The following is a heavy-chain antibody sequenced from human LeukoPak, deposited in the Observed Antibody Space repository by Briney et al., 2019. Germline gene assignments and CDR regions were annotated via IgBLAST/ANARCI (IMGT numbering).Heavy chain of an antibody. V-gene: IGHV1-18*01. CDR2: ISAYNGNT. CDR1: GYTFTSYG. D-gene: IGHD2-21*02. CDR3: ARAYCGGDCYSVWYFDY. Sequence: ASVKVSCKASGYTFTSYGISWVRQAPGLGLEWMGWISAYNGNTNYAQKLQGRVTMTTDTSTSTAYMELRSLRSDDTAVYYCARAYCGGDCYSVWYFDYWGQGTLVTVSS. J-gene: IGHJ4*02.